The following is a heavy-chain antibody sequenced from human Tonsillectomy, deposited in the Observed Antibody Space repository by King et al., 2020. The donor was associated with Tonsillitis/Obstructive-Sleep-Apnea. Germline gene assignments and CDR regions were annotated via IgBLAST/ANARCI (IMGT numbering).Heavy chain of an antibody. Sequence: VQLVESGGGVVQPGRSLRLSCAASGFTFSSYAMHWVRQAPGKGLEWVAVISYDENYKYYADSVKGRFTISRDNSKNTLYLQMNSLGAEDTAVYYCATEPRGTDDSHHGMDVWGQGTTVTVSS. CDR3: ATEPRGTDDSHHGMDV. CDR2: ISYDENYK. V-gene: IGHV3-30*04. D-gene: IGHD3-22*01. CDR1: GFTFSSYA. J-gene: IGHJ6*02.